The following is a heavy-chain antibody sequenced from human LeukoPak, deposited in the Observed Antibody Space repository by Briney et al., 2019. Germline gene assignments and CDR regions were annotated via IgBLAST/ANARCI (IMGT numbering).Heavy chain of an antibody. CDR2: ISGSDAGT. V-gene: IGHV3-23*01. J-gene: IGHJ4*02. CDR1: GFTFNNYA. D-gene: IGHD4-17*01. Sequence: GGSLRLSCAASGFTFNNYAMSWVRQAPGKGLEWVSAISGSDAGTYCADSVKGRFTISRDNSKNTLYLQMNSLRAEDTAVYYCETEGRGDYVDYWGQGTLVTVSS. CDR3: ETEGRGDYVDY.